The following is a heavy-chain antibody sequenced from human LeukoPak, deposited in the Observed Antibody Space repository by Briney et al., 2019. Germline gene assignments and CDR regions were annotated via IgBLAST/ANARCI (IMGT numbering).Heavy chain of an antibody. CDR3: ARDLGDGYSNFDY. D-gene: IGHD5-24*01. V-gene: IGHV3-21*01. J-gene: IGHJ4*02. CDR1: GFTFNNYN. CDR2: ISSSSTYI. Sequence: GGSLRLSCAASGFTFNNYNMNWVRQAPGKGLEWVSSISSSSTYIYYVDSVKGRFTISRDNAKNSLYLQMNSLRAEDTAVYYCARDLGDGYSNFDYWGQGTLVTVSS.